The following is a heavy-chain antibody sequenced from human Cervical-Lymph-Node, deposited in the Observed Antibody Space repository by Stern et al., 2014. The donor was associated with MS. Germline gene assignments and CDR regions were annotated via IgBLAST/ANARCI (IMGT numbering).Heavy chain of an antibody. D-gene: IGHD3-9*01. V-gene: IGHV3-23*04. CDR3: AKDSGRKGRYFDWSDY. CDR1: GFTFSSYA. J-gene: IGHJ4*02. CDR2: ISGSGGST. Sequence: EVQLVESGGGLVQPGGSLRLSCAASGFTFSSYAMSWVRQAPGKGLEWVSAISGSGGSTYYADSVKGRFTISRDNSKNTLYLQMNSLRAEDTAVYYCAKDSGRKGRYFDWSDYWGQGTLVTVSS.